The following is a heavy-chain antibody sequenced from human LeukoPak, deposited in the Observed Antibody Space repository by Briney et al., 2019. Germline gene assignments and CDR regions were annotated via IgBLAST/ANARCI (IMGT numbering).Heavy chain of an antibody. CDR3: ARGDSSGYYVAFAI. Sequence: SETLSLTCTVSGGSISSYYWSWIRQPPGKGLEWIGYIYYSGSTNYNPSLKSRVTISVDTSKNQFSLKLNSVTAADTAVYYCARGDSSGYYVAFAIWGQGTMVTVSS. CDR2: IYYSGST. D-gene: IGHD3-22*01. CDR1: GGSISSYY. V-gene: IGHV4-59*12. J-gene: IGHJ3*02.